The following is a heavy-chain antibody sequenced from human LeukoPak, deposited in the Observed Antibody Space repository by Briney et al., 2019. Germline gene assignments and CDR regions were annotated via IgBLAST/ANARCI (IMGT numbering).Heavy chain of an antibody. V-gene: IGHV4-34*01. Sequence: PSETLSLTCAVYGGSFSGYYWSWIRQPPGKGLEWIGEINHSGSTNYNPSLKSRVTISVDTSKNQFSLKLSSVTAADTAVYYCARGPDFDWYYYFDYWGQGTLVTVSS. CDR2: INHSGST. CDR3: ARGPDFDWYYYFDY. CDR1: GGSFSGYY. D-gene: IGHD3-9*01. J-gene: IGHJ4*02.